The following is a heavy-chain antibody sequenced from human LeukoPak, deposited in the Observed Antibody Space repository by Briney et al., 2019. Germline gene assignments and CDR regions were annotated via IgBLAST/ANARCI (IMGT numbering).Heavy chain of an antibody. Sequence: KSSETLSLTCTVSGGSISSSSYYWGWIRQPPGKGLEWIGSIYYSGSTYYSPSLKSRVTISVDTSKNQFSLKLSSVTAADTAVYYCARHFGPSGYPPNLQNWGQGTLVTVSS. CDR1: GGSISSSSYY. CDR3: ARHFGPSGYPPNLQN. CDR2: IYYSGST. J-gene: IGHJ1*01. V-gene: IGHV4-39*01. D-gene: IGHD3-22*01.